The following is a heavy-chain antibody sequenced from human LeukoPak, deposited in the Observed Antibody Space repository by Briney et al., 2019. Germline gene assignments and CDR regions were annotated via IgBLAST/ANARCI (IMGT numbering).Heavy chain of an antibody. Sequence: SETLSLTCTVSGGSISSYYWSWIRQPPGKGLEWIGYIYYSGSTNYNPSLKSRVTISVDTSKNQFSLKLSSVTAADLAVYYCARDAKPYYDFWSGYYTSTPNGDYGMDVWGQGTTVTVSS. D-gene: IGHD3-3*01. V-gene: IGHV4-59*01. CDR2: IYYSGST. J-gene: IGHJ6*02. CDR3: ARDAKPYYDFWSGYYTSTPNGDYGMDV. CDR1: GGSISSYY.